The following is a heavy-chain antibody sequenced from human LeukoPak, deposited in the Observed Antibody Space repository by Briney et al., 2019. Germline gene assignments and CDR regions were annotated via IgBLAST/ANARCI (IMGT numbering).Heavy chain of an antibody. CDR2: FDPEDGET. J-gene: IGHJ4*02. D-gene: IGHD3-10*01. CDR3: ATEISPGLMVRGVY. Sequence: GASVKVSCKVSGYTLTDLSMHWLRQAHGKGIEWVGGFDPEDGETSYAQKFQGRVTMTEDTSTDTAYMELSSLRSEDAAVYYCATEISPGLMVRGVYWGQGTLVTVSS. CDR1: GYTLTDLS. V-gene: IGHV1-24*01.